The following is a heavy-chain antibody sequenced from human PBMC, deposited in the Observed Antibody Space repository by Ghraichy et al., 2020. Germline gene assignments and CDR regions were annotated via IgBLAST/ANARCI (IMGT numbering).Heavy chain of an antibody. J-gene: IGHJ4*01. V-gene: IGHV4-34*01. CDR3: ARVCYYGSVSYYQTPHRYSFDY. Sequence: SETLSLTCAVYGGSFSGYYWSWIRQPPGKGLEWIGEINHSGSTNYNPSLKSRVTISVDTSKNQFSLKLSSVTAADTAVYYCARVCYYGSVSYYQTPHRYSFDYWGPGALVTFSS. CDR1: GGSFSGYY. CDR2: INHSGST. D-gene: IGHD3-10*01.